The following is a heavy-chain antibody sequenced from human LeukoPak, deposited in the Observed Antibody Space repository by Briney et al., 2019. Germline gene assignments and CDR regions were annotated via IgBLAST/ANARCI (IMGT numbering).Heavy chain of an antibody. J-gene: IGHJ5*02. Sequence: TGGSLRLSCAASGFTFSSYSMNWVRQAPGKGLEWVSAISGSGDSTYYADSVKGRFTISRDNSQNTLYLQMNSLGAEDTAIYYCAKDRIASPPQGRFDPWGQGTLVTVSS. D-gene: IGHD6-6*01. CDR2: ISGSGDST. V-gene: IGHV3-23*01. CDR3: AKDRIASPPQGRFDP. CDR1: GFTFSSYS.